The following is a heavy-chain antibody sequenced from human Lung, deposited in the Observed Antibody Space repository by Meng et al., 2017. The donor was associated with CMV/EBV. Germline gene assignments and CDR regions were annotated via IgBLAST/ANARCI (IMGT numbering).Heavy chain of an antibody. CDR1: PGSISSYY. V-gene: IGHV4-59*01. D-gene: IGHD6-19*01. CDR3: SSRRGGWPYFDF. J-gene: IGHJ4*02. CDR2: VSDSGNT. Sequence: GSLRLXXTVSPGSISSYYWSWIRQPPGKGLEWIGYVSDSGNTNYNPSLKSRVTISIDTSKNQFSLRLKSVTAADTAVYYCSSRRGGWPYFDFWGQGTLVTVSS.